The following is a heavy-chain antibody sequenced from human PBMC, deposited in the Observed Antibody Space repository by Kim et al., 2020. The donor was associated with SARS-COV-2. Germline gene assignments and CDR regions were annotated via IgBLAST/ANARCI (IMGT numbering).Heavy chain of an antibody. D-gene: IGHD1-26*01. CDR2: ISAYNGNT. V-gene: IGHV1-18*04. J-gene: IGHJ6*02. CDR1: GYTFTSYG. CDR3: ARDDALVGDSYVYYYGMDV. Sequence: ASVKVSCKASGYTFTSYGISWVRQAPGQGLEWMGWISAYNGNTNYAQKLQGRVTMTTDTSTSTAYMELRSLRSDDTAVYYCARDDALVGDSYVYYYGMDVWGQGNTVTVSS.